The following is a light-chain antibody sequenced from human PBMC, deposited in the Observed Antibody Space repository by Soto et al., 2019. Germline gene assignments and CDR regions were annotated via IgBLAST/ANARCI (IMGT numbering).Light chain of an antibody. Sequence: QTVVTQESSFSVSPGGTVTLTCGLISGSVSSANNPNWYQQTPGQAPRTLIYGTSTRSSGVPDRFSGSMLGNKAALTITGAQADDGSDYYCALLMGNGISVFGTGTKVTVL. J-gene: IGLJ1*01. CDR2: GTS. V-gene: IGLV8-61*01. CDR3: ALLMGNGISV. CDR1: SGSVSSANN.